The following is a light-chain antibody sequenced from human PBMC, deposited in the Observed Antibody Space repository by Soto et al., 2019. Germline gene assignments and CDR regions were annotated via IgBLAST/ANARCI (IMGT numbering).Light chain of an antibody. CDR3: QQIHSPSSYT. Sequence: DIQMTQSPSSLSASVGDRVTITCRASQNIRNYLNWYQQRPGKTPNLLVYAASNLRSGVPSRFSGSGSGTLFTLTITTLQPDDFATYYCQQIHSPSSYTFGQGTRVDIK. CDR2: AAS. CDR1: QNIRNY. J-gene: IGKJ2*01. V-gene: IGKV1-39*01.